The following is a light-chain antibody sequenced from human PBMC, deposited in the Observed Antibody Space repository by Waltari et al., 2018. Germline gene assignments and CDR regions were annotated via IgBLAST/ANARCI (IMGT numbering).Light chain of an antibody. J-gene: IGKJ1*01. CDR1: QSVSRS. Sequence: EIVLTQSPGTLSLSPGERVTLSCRASQSVSRSLAWYQQKPGQAPRLLIYAASGRATGIPGRVSGSGSGTDFSLTISRLEPEDLAVYYCQHYVRLPATFGQGTKVEI. V-gene: IGKV3-20*01. CDR3: QHYVRLPAT. CDR2: AAS.